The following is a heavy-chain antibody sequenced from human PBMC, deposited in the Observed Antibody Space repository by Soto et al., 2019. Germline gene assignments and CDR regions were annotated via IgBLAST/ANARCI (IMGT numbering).Heavy chain of an antibody. CDR1: GVAFSTYG. Sequence: EVQLMESGGGLVKPGGSLRLSCAASGVAFSTYGMNWVRQAPGKGPEWVSSIDSSGRYVYYADSVEGRFTTSRDNAKNSLYLQMNSLRVEDTALYFCARDESAGSSTTNWGQGILVTVSS. J-gene: IGHJ4*02. V-gene: IGHV3-21*01. CDR3: ARDESAGSSTTN. CDR2: IDSSGRYV. D-gene: IGHD2-2*01.